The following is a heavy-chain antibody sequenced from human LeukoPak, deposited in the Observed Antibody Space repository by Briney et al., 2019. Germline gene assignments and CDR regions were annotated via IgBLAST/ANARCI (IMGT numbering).Heavy chain of an antibody. CDR2: ISSSGRTI. Sequence: GGSLRLSCAASGFTFSNYWMSWVRQAPGKGLEWVSYISSSGRTIYYADSVKGRFTISRDNAKNSLYLQMNSLRAEDTAVYYCARGGFGSGWYGPNSFDPWGQGTLVTVSS. J-gene: IGHJ5*02. CDR3: ARGGFGSGWYGPNSFDP. CDR1: GFTFSNYW. D-gene: IGHD6-19*01. V-gene: IGHV3-48*03.